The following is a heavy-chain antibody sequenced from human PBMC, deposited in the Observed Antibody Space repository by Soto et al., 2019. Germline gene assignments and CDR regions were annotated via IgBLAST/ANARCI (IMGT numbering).Heavy chain of an antibody. CDR2: IYPGDSDT. CDR1: AYSFTSYW. J-gene: IGHJ4*03. V-gene: IGHV5-51*01. CDR3: ASLPRGYFDY. Sequence: PLDSLTISCKGSAYSFTSYWIGWVRQMPGKGLEWMWIIYPGDSDTRYSPSFQVQVTISADKSISTAYLQWSSLKASHTAMYYCASLPRGYFDYWGRGTRGAFSS.